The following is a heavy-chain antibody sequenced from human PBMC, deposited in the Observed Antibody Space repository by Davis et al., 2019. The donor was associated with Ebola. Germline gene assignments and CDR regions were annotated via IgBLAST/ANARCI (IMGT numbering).Heavy chain of an antibody. CDR2: IYDNENI. Sequence: MPGGSLRLSCTVSGGSISRYYWNWIRQPAGKGLEWIGRIYDNENINYNPSLMSRVTLSVDMAKNQFSLKLSSVTAADTAVYYCARGEMATIYYYYGMDVWGQGTTVTVSS. CDR3: ARGEMATIYYYYGMDV. CDR1: GGSISRYY. D-gene: IGHD5-24*01. J-gene: IGHJ6*02. V-gene: IGHV4-4*07.